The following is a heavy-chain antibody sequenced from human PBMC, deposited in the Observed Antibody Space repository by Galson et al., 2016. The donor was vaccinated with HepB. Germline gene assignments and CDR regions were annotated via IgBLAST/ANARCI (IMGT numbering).Heavy chain of an antibody. J-gene: IGHJ3*02. D-gene: IGHD3/OR15-3a*01. CDR3: VRQDRAGLVNI. CDR2: IYYSGTN. CDR1: GGSISSSFYY. Sequence: SETLSLTCTVSGGSISSSFYYWAWIRQPPGKGLEWIGNIYYSGTNYYNPSLQSRVSIYIDTSKNQFSLILNFVTVADTAFYSFVRQDRAGLVNIWGPGTMVTVSS. V-gene: IGHV4-39*01.